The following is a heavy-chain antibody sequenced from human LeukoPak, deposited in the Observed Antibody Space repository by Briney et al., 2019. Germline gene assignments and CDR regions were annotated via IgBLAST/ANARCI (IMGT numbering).Heavy chain of an antibody. J-gene: IGHJ3*02. D-gene: IGHD3-10*01. CDR2: IIPIFGTA. V-gene: IGHV1-69*06. CDR3: ARRTLLWFGESQDAFDI. Sequence: SVKVSCKASGYTFTSYAISWVRQAPGQGLEWMGGIIPIFGTANYAQKFQGRVTITADKSTSTAYMELSSLRSEDTAVYYCARRTLLWFGESQDAFDIWGQGTMVTVSS. CDR1: GYTFTSYA.